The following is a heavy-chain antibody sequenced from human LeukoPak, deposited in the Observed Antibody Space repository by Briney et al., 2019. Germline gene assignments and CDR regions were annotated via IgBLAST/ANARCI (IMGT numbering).Heavy chain of an antibody. CDR1: GFTFSSYD. CDR2: IGTAGDT. J-gene: IGHJ6*02. CDR3: ARAQKRDFWSGYYLQPDYYYYGMDA. Sequence: GGSLRLSCAASGFTFSSYDMHWVRQATGKGLEWVSAIGTAGDTYYPGSVKGRFTISRENAKNSLYLQMNSLRAEDTAVYYCARAQKRDFWSGYYLQPDYYYYGMDAWGQGTTVTVSS. D-gene: IGHD3-3*01. V-gene: IGHV3-13*01.